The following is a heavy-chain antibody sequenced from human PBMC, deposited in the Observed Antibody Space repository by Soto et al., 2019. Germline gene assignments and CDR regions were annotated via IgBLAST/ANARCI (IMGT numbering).Heavy chain of an antibody. CDR1: GFSFSVYW. CDR3: SRFSNEQGYSGSYDAFDI. Sequence: EVKLVESGGGLVQPGGSLRLSCAASGFSFSVYWVTWVRQAPGKGLEWVANIKPDGSDRYYVDSVKGRFTISRDNAKNSLYLQMNSLRTEDTAMYYCSRFSNEQGYSGSYDAFDIWGQGTVVTVSS. J-gene: IGHJ3*02. CDR2: IKPDGSDR. D-gene: IGHD1-26*01. V-gene: IGHV3-7*03.